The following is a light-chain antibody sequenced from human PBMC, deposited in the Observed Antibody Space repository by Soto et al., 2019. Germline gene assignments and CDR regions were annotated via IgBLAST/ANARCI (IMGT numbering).Light chain of an antibody. CDR2: GAS. Sequence: EIVLTQSPGTLSLSPGDRATLSCRASQSVRSSSLAWYQQKPGQAPRLLIYGASSRATGIPDRFSGTGSETDFTLTISRLEPEDFAVYYCQQYDNSPITFGQGTRLEI. J-gene: IGKJ5*01. CDR3: QQYDNSPIT. CDR1: QSVRSSS. V-gene: IGKV3-20*01.